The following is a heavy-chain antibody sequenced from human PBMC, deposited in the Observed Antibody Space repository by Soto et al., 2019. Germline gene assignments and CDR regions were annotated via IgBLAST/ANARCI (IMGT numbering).Heavy chain of an antibody. CDR3: GRGPSPRAPAGGTPYYYAMGV. CDR1: GYDFTAYD. V-gene: IGHV1-8*02. Sequence: GASVKVSCKASGYDFTAYDINWVRQASGQGLEWMGWMNPINGATGSARRFQGRVSMTRNTATATAYLELTSLRSDDSAVYFCGRGPSPRAPAGGTPYYYAMGVWGQGTTVTVSS. CDR2: MNPINGAT. D-gene: IGHD2-2*01. J-gene: IGHJ6*02.